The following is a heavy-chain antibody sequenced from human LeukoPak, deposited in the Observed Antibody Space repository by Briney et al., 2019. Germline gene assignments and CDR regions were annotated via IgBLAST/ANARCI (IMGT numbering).Heavy chain of an antibody. D-gene: IGHD5/OR15-5a*01. CDR3: AGLPGDSTIYDL. V-gene: IGHV3-7*01. Sequence: GGSLRLSCAASGFTLSRHWMSWVRQAPGKGLEWVASIRQDGNDINYVESVKGRFIISRDNAGNSVSLQMSSLRAEDTAMYYCAGLPGDSTIYDLWGXGXLVTVSS. J-gene: IGHJ5*02. CDR1: GFTLSRHW. CDR2: IRQDGNDI.